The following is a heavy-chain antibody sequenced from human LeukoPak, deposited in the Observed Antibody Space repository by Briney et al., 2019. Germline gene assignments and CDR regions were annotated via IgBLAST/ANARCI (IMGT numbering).Heavy chain of an antibody. Sequence: SGGSLRLSCAGSGLTFSSYEMNWVRQAPGKGLERVSYISSSGRAIYYADSVKGRFTVSRDNAKNSLYLQMNSLRVEDTAVYYCARCPRWAHFDYWGQGTLVTVSS. CDR3: ARCPRWAHFDY. J-gene: IGHJ4*02. V-gene: IGHV3-48*03. D-gene: IGHD4-23*01. CDR1: GLTFSSYE. CDR2: ISSSGRAI.